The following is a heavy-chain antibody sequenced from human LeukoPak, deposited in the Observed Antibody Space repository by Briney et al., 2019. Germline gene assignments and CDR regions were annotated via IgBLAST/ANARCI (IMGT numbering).Heavy chain of an antibody. Sequence: SETLPLTCTVSGESINSFYWSWIRQPAGKGLEWIGRIYSSGSTNYSPSLKSRVTMSVDTSKNQFSLKLSSVTAADTAVYYCARAQPTGDFDYWGQGTLVTVSS. CDR2: IYSSGST. J-gene: IGHJ4*02. CDR3: ARAQPTGDFDY. CDR1: GESINSFY. V-gene: IGHV4-4*07. D-gene: IGHD1-1*01.